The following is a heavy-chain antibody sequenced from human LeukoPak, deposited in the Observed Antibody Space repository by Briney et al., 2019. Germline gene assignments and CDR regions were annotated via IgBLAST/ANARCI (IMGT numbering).Heavy chain of an antibody. V-gene: IGHV3-23*01. D-gene: IGHD6-6*01. CDR2: ISGSGGST. J-gene: IGHJ5*02. CDR3: AKPLRGGYSSSSGGGWFDP. Sequence: GGSLRLSCAASGFTFSNYAMSWVRQAPGKGLEWVSAISGSGGSTYYADSVKGRFTISGDNSKNTLYLQMNSLRAEDTAVYYCAKPLRGGYSSSSGGGWFDPWGQGTLVTVSS. CDR1: GFTFSNYA.